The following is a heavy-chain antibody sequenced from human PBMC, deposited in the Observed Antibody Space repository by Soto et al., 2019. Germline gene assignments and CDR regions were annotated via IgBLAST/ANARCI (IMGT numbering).Heavy chain of an antibody. J-gene: IGHJ6*02. CDR3: ARKSSGWSRRMGYYYYGLDV. V-gene: IGHV4-61*05. CDR1: GDSIITTSYC. Sequence: SETLSLTCTVSGDSIITTSYCWGWIRQSPGKGLDWIGYIYYSGSTNYNPSLKSRVTISVDTSKNQFSLKLSSVTAADTAVYYCARKSSGWSRRMGYYYYGLDVWGQGTTVTVSS. D-gene: IGHD6-19*01. CDR2: IYYSGST.